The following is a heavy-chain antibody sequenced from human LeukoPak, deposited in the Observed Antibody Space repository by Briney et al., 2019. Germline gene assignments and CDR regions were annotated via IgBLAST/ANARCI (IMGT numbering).Heavy chain of an antibody. J-gene: IGHJ4*02. Sequence: GGSLRLSCAASGFMFTSYSMNWVRQAPGKGLEWVSSISSSSSNIYYADSVKGRFTISRDNAKNSLYLQMNSLRAEDTAVYYCARDVHPLIDYWGQGTLVTVSS. CDR2: ISSSSSNI. CDR1: GFMFTSYS. D-gene: IGHD3-10*02. CDR3: ARDVHPLIDY. V-gene: IGHV3-21*01.